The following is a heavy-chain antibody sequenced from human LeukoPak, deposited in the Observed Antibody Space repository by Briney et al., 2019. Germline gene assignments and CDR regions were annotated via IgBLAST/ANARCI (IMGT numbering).Heavy chain of an antibody. CDR1: GGSISSSNW. D-gene: IGHD6-19*01. CDR3: ARRWLVTHWYFDL. V-gene: IGHV4-4*02. CDR2: IYHSGST. J-gene: IGHJ2*01. Sequence: PSGTLSLTCAVSGGSISSSNWWSWVRQPPGQGLEWIGEIYHSGSTNYNPSLKSRVTISVDKSKNQFSLKLSSVTAADTAVYYCARRWLVTHWYFDLWGRGTLVTVSS.